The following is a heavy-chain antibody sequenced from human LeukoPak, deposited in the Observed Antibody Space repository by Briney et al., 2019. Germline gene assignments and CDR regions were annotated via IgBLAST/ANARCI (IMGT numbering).Heavy chain of an antibody. CDR3: APLLGYCSGGSCLAD. CDR2: ISGDGGRT. Sequence: PGGSLRLSCAASGFTFDDYAIHGVRQAPGKGLEWLSLISGDGGRTYYADSAKGRFTISRDNSKNSQYLQMNSLRTEDTALYYCAPLLGYCSGGSCLADWGQGTLVTVSS. D-gene: IGHD2-15*01. V-gene: IGHV3-43*02. CDR1: GFTFDDYA. J-gene: IGHJ4*02.